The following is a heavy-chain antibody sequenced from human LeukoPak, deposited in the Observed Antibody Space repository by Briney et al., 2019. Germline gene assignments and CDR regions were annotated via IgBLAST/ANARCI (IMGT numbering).Heavy chain of an antibody. CDR2: IEPDGSGK. J-gene: IGHJ4*02. CDR3: ARSLWPEDY. V-gene: IGHV3-7*01. Sequence: PGGSLRLSCAASGFTFSSYAMSWVRQAPGKGLEWVANIEPDGSGKNYVDSVRGRFTISRDNAKNSLYLQMNSVRVEDSAVYYCARSLWPEDYWGQGTLVTVSS. D-gene: IGHD2-21*01. CDR1: GFTFSSYA.